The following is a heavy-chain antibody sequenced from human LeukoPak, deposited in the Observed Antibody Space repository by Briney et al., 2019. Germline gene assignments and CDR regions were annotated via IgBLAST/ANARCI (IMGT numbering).Heavy chain of an antibody. CDR2: INTHGSVT. Sequence: PAGPLRLSCAASGFTFSKYWMLWVRHAPGKGLESVSRINTHGSVTTYADSEKRRFTVSRDSADNTMFLQMSSVRDEDTAVYYCATKQWLAPPPDSWGQGAPVTVSS. J-gene: IGHJ4*02. D-gene: IGHD6-19*01. V-gene: IGHV3-74*01. CDR3: ATKQWLAPPPDS. CDR1: GFTFSKYW.